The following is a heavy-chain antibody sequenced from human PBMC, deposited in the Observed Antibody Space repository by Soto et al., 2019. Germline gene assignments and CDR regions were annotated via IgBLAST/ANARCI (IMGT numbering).Heavy chain of an antibody. CDR2: ISAGGGST. CDR3: AKGDWADF. J-gene: IGHJ4*02. V-gene: IGHV3-23*01. CDR1: GFTFRSYA. Sequence: EVQLLESGGGLVQSGGSLRLSCAASGFTFRSYAMSWVRQAPGKGLEWVSSISAGGGSTYYADSEKGRFTISRENSKNTLYLQMNSLRAEDTAVYYCAKGDWADFWGQGTLVTVSS. D-gene: IGHD3-9*01.